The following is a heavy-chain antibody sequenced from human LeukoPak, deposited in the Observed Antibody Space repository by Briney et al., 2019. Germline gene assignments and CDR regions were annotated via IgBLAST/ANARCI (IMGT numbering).Heavy chain of an antibody. Sequence: PSETLSLTCTVSGGSINSTTHHWDWIRQPPGKGLEWIGSVYYSGSSFSNPSLKSRVTISVDTSKNQFSLKLSSVTAADTAVYYCARVVRLSDAFDIWGQGTMVTVSS. J-gene: IGHJ3*02. CDR2: VYYSGSS. CDR1: GGSINSTTHH. V-gene: IGHV4-39*07. D-gene: IGHD1-26*01. CDR3: ARVVRLSDAFDI.